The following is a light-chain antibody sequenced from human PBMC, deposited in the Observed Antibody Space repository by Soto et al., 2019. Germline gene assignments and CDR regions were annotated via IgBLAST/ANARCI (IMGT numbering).Light chain of an antibody. CDR3: QQYNSYPLT. V-gene: IGKV1-5*03. CDR2: KAS. Sequence: DIRMTQSPSTLSASVGDRVTITCRASQSISSWLAWYQQKPGKAPKLLIYKASSLESGVPSRFSGSGSGTDFTLTISSLQPDDFATYYCQQYNSYPLTFGGGTKVEIK. J-gene: IGKJ4*01. CDR1: QSISSW.